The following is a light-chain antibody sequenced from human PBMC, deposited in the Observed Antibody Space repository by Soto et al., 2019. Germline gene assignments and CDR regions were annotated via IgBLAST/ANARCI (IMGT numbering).Light chain of an antibody. Sequence: QAALTQPPSAFGSPGQSVTISCTGTSRDIGGYDFVSWYQQHPGKAPKLMIYDVFKRPSGVPDRFSGSKSGNTASLTVSGLQADDEADYYCSSYGGSNNLLFGGGTKVTVL. J-gene: IGLJ2*01. CDR1: SRDIGGYDF. V-gene: IGLV2-8*01. CDR3: SSYGGSNNLL. CDR2: DVF.